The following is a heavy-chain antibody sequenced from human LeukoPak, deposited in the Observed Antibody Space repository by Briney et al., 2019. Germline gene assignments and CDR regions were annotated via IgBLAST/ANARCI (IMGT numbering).Heavy chain of an antibody. CDR2: IYYSGST. J-gene: IGHJ6*03. V-gene: IGHV4-59*01. CDR1: GGSISSYY. CDR3: AIDFWSGYSNYYYMDV. Sequence: SETLSLTCTVSGGSISSYYWSWIRQPPGKGLEWIGYIYYSGSTNYNPSLKSRVTISVDTSKNQFSLKLNSVTAADTAVYYCAIDFWSGYSNYYYMDVWGKGTTVTVSS. D-gene: IGHD3-3*01.